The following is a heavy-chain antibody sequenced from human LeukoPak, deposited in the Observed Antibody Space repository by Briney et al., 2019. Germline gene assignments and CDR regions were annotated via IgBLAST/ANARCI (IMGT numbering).Heavy chain of an antibody. Sequence: GGSLRLSCAASGFSFDDYPMHWVRQAPGKGLEWVSLINEDGGKTFYADSVRGRFTISRDNSKNSLYLQMNSLRTEATALYYCAKEIDTLGTNAFDIWGQGTIFTVSS. CDR1: GFSFDDYP. CDR2: INEDGGKT. CDR3: AKEIDTLGTNAFDI. V-gene: IGHV3-43*02. J-gene: IGHJ3*02. D-gene: IGHD2-15*01.